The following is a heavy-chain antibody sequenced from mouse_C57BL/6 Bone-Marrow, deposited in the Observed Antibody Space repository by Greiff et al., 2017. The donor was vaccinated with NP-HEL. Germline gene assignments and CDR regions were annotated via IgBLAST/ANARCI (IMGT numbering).Heavy chain of an antibody. J-gene: IGHJ1*03. CDR3: VRHKGLYRGYFDV. CDR1: GFSFNTYA. V-gene: IGHV10-1*01. D-gene: IGHD1-3*01. Sequence: EVKLVESGGGLVQPKGSLKLSCAASGFSFNTYAMNWVRQAPGKGLEWVARIRSKSNNYATYYADSVKDRFTISRDDSESMLYLQMNNLKTEDTAMYYCVRHKGLYRGYFDVWGTGTTVTVSS. CDR2: IRSKSNNYAT.